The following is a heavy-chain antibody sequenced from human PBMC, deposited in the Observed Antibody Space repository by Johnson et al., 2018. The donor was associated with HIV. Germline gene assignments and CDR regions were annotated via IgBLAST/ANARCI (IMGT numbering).Heavy chain of an antibody. CDR3: ARDGTSRGGAFDI. Sequence: QVQLVESGGGVVQPGRSLRLSCAASGFTFSSYGMHWVRQAPGKGLEWAAVIWYDGSNKYYADSVKGRFTVSRDNYKNTLYLQMNSLRAEDTAVYYCARDGTSRGGAFDIWGQGTMVTVSS. D-gene: IGHD6-13*01. CDR1: GFTFSSYG. V-gene: IGHV3-33*08. J-gene: IGHJ3*02. CDR2: IWYDGSNK.